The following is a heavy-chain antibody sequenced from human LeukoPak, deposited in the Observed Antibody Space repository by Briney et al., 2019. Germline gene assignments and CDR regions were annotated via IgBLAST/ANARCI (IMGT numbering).Heavy chain of an antibody. CDR3: ARQSPYSSSSSY. D-gene: IGHD6-6*01. CDR2: IYYSGST. J-gene: IGHJ4*02. CDR1: DGSIISSTYS. V-gene: IGHV4-39*01. Sequence: SETLSLTCSVSDGSIISSTYSWAWIRQPPGKGLEWIGSIYYSGSTYYNPSLKSRVTISVDTSKNQFSLKLSSVTAADTAVYYCARQSPYSSSSSYWGQGTLVTVSS.